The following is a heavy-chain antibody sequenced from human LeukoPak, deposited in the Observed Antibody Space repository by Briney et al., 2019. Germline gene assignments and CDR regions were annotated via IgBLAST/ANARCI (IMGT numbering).Heavy chain of an antibody. D-gene: IGHD1-26*01. Sequence: GGSLRISCAASGFTFSSYSMHWVRQAPGRGPEYVAAISSRGTTTHYGDSVQGRFIVSRDNSNYTLYLQMAGLRPDDSGMYFCARKGSGGWDDYWGRGTLVAVSS. CDR1: GFTFSSYS. CDR3: ARKGSGGWDDY. CDR2: ISSRGTTT. J-gene: IGHJ4*02. V-gene: IGHV3-64*02.